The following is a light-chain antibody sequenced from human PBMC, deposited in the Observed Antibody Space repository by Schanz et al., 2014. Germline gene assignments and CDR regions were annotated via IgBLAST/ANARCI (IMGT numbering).Light chain of an antibody. J-gene: IGKJ1*01. V-gene: IGKV1-16*01. CDR1: QGISNY. CDR3: QEYNIYPWT. CDR2: AAS. Sequence: DIQMTQSPSSLSASVGDRVTLTCRASQGISNYVAWYQQKPGKVPRLLIYAASSLQSGVPSRFSGSGSGTEFTLTISSLQPDDFATYYCQEYNIYPWTFGQGTQVEIK.